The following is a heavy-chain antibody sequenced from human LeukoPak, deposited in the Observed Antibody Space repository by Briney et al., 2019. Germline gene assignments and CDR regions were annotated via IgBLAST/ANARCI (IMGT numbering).Heavy chain of an antibody. CDR3: ATLVPVTY. J-gene: IGHJ4*02. Sequence: GGSLRLSCAASGFSFSDYWMTWVRQAPGKGLEWVSAISGSGGSTYYADSVKGRFTISRDNSKNTLYLQMNSLRAEDTAVYCCATLVPVTYWGQGTLVTVSS. V-gene: IGHV3-23*01. CDR2: ISGSGGST. D-gene: IGHD2-2*01. CDR1: GFSFSDYW.